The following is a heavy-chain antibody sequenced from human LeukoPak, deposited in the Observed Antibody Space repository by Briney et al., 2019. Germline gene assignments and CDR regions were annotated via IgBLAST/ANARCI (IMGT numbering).Heavy chain of an antibody. CDR1: GGSFSGYY. D-gene: IGHD4-17*01. CDR3: ARREADYGDYF. J-gene: IGHJ4*02. Sequence: SETLSLTCAVYGGSFSGYYWSWIRQPLGKGLEWIGEINHSGSTNYNPSLKSRVTISVDTSKNQFSLKLSSVTAADTAVYYCARREADYGDYFWGQGTLVTVSS. V-gene: IGHV4-34*01. CDR2: INHSGST.